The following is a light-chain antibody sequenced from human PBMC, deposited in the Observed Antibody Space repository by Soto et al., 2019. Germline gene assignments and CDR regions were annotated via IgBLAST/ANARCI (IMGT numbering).Light chain of an antibody. J-gene: IGKJ1*01. CDR3: HQYGTPPWT. V-gene: IGKV3-20*01. CDR1: QSGFGTY. Sequence: EIVLMQSPDTLSLSPGERATLSCRASQSGFGTYLAWFQHKPGQAPRLLIYAASNRATGIPDRFGGSGFGTDFTFTSSRGEAEDFVVYCCHQYGTPPWTVGQGTKVEMK. CDR2: AAS.